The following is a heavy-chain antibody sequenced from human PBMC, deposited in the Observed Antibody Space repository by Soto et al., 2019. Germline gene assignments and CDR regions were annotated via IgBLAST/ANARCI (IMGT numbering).Heavy chain of an antibody. D-gene: IGHD3-22*01. Sequence: PGGSLRLSXAASGFTFSRYGMHWVRQAPGKGLEWVALIWNDGIRKVYVDSVKGRFTISRDNSKNTLDLQMNSLRAEDTAVYYCARDDDYEANAFDYWGPGTLVTVSS. CDR3: ARDDDYEANAFDY. V-gene: IGHV3-33*01. CDR1: GFTFSRYG. CDR2: IWNDGIRK. J-gene: IGHJ4*02.